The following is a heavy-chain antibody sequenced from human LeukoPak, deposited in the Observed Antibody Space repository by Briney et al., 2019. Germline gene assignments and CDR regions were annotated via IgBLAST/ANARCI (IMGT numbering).Heavy chain of an antibody. J-gene: IGHJ4*02. D-gene: IGHD3-10*01. V-gene: IGHV1-2*02. Sequence: EASVKVSCKASGYTFTGYYMHWVRQAPGRGLEWMGWINPNSGGTNYAQKFQGRVTMTRDTSISTAYMELSRLRSDDTAVYYCAIEITMVRGVKFDYWGQGTLVTVSS. CDR3: AIEITMVRGVKFDY. CDR2: INPNSGGT. CDR1: GYTFTGYY.